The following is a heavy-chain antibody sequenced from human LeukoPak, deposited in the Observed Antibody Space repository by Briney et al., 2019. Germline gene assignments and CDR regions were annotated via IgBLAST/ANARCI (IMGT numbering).Heavy chain of an antibody. CDR3: ARGAPGSYCSGGGCSYFDH. D-gene: IGHD2-15*01. Sequence: GASVKVSCKASGYTFTSYDINWVRQATGQGLEWMGWMNPNSGNTGYAQKFQGRVTMTRNTSISTAYMELSSLRSEDTAVYYCARGAPGSYCSGGGCSYFDHWGQGALVTVSS. CDR1: GYTFTSYD. J-gene: IGHJ4*02. CDR2: MNPNSGNT. V-gene: IGHV1-8*01.